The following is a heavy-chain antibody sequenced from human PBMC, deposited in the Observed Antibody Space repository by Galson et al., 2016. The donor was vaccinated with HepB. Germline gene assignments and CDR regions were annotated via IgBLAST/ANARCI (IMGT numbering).Heavy chain of an antibody. Sequence: ETLSLTCTVSGGSISSGGYYWRWIRQHPGKGLEWIGYIYYSGSTNYSPSLKSRVTISVDTSKNQFSLKLSSVTAADTAVYYCARDLTMVTTGWFDPWGQGTLVAVSS. V-gene: IGHV4-61*08. CDR1: GGSISSGGYY. J-gene: IGHJ5*02. CDR2: IYYSGST. D-gene: IGHD5-18*01. CDR3: ARDLTMVTTGWFDP.